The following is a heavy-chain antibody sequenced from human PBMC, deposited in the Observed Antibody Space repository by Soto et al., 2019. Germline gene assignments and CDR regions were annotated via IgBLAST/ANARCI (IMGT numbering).Heavy chain of an antibody. J-gene: IGHJ4*01. V-gene: IGHV1-3*01. CDR1: GYTFTSRA. D-gene: IGHD5-12*01. CDR3: AIVAQIGRGYSGYDTY. Sequence: ASVKVSCKASGYTFTSRAIHWVRQAPGQRLEWMGWIHAVNGNTKYSQKFQDRVTITRDTSTSTVYMELSSLRSEDTAVYYCAIVAQIGRGYSGYDTYWGQGTLVTVSS. CDR2: IHAVNGNT.